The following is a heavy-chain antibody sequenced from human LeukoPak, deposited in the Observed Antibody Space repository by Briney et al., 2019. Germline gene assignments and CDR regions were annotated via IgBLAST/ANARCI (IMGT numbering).Heavy chain of an antibody. D-gene: IGHD3-3*01. CDR1: GFTFSSSW. J-gene: IGHJ4*02. V-gene: IGHV3-7*03. CDR3: ARGGYYDFWSGFDY. Sequence: GGSLRLSCATSGFTFSSSWMSWVRQAPGKGLECVANIKEDGREKYYVDSVKGRFTISRDNSKNTLYLQMNSLRAEDTAVYYCARGGYYDFWSGFDYWGQGTLVTVSS. CDR2: IKEDGREK.